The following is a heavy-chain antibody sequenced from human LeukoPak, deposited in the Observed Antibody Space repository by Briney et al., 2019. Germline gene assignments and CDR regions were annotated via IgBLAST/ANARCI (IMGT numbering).Heavy chain of an antibody. D-gene: IGHD3-3*01. Sequence: SGGSLRLSCAASGFTFSSYWMSWVRQAPGKGLEWVANIKQDGSEKYYVDSVKGRFTISRDNAKNSLYLQMNSLRAEDTAVYYCARVPFQRITIFGVVPYYYYYMDVWGKGTTVTVSS. CDR1: GFTFSSYW. V-gene: IGHV3-7*01. CDR3: ARVPFQRITIFGVVPYYYYYMDV. CDR2: IKQDGSEK. J-gene: IGHJ6*03.